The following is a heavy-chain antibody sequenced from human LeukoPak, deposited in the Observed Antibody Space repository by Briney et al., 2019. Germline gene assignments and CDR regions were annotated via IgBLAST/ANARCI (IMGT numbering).Heavy chain of an antibody. V-gene: IGHV4-4*07. CDR3: ARDVHCSGGSCYRNYYYYMDV. CDR2: IYTSGST. D-gene: IGHD2-15*01. Sequence: PSETLSLTCTVSGGSISSYYWSWIRQPAGKGLEWIGRIYTSGSTNYNPSLKSRVTMSVDTSKNQFSLKLSSVTAADTAVYYCARDVHCSGGSCYRNYYYYMDVWGKGTTVTVSS. CDR1: GGSISSYY. J-gene: IGHJ6*03.